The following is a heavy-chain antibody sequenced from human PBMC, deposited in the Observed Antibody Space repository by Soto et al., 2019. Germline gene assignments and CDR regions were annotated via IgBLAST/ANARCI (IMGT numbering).Heavy chain of an antibody. CDR2: IDPSDSYT. D-gene: IGHD3-22*01. J-gene: IGHJ3*02. V-gene: IGHV5-10-1*01. CDR1: GYSFTSYW. Sequence: GESLKISCKGSGYSFTSYWIAWVRQMPGKGLEWMGRIDPSDSYTNYSPSFQGHVTISADKSISTAYLQWSSLKASDTAMYYCAILSSYFHSGGYYNRHDAFDIWGQGAMVTVSS. CDR3: AILSSYFHSGGYYNRHDAFDI.